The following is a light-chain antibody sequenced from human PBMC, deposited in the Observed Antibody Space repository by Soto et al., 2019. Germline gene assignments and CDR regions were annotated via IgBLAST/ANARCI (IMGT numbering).Light chain of an antibody. V-gene: IGLV2-8*01. J-gene: IGLJ2*01. Sequence: QSALTQPPSASGSPGQSVTISCTGTSSDDGGYNYVSWYQQHPGKAPKLMIYEVSKRPSGVPDRFSGSKSGNTASLTVSGLQAEDEADYYCSSYAGSNNLGVVFGGGTKVTVL. CDR3: SSYAGSNNLGVV. CDR2: EVS. CDR1: SSDDGGYNY.